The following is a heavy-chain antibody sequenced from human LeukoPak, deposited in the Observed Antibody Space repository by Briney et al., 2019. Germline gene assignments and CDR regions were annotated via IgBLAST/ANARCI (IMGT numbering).Heavy chain of an antibody. D-gene: IGHD4-17*01. J-gene: IGHJ4*02. CDR1: GGSITSYY. Sequence: PSETLSLTCTVSGGSITSYYWSWIRQPPGKGLEWIGYIYYSESTNYNPSLKSRVTISVGTSKNQFSLKLSSVTAADTAVYYCARHSNGDYDRYFDYWGQGTLVTVSS. V-gene: IGHV4-59*08. CDR2: IYYSEST. CDR3: ARHSNGDYDRYFDY.